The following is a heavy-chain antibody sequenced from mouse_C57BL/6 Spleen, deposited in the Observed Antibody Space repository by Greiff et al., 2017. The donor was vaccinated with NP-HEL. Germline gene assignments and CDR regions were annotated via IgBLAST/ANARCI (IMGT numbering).Heavy chain of an antibody. V-gene: IGHV2-5*01. J-gene: IGHJ2*01. Sequence: VMLVESGPGLVQPSQSLSITCTVSGFSLTSYGVHWVRQSPGKGLEWLGVIWRGGSTDYNAAFMSRLSITKDNSKSQVFFKMNSLQADDTAIYYCAKNEGLGYDQYYFDYWGQGTTLTVSS. CDR1: GFSLTSYG. CDR3: AKNEGLGYDQYYFDY. D-gene: IGHD2-2*01. CDR2: IWRGGST.